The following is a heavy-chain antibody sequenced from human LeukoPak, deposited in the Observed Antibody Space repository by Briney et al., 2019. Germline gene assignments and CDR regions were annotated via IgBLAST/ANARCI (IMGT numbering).Heavy chain of an antibody. CDR1: GYSFTTYY. D-gene: IGHD6-19*01. Sequence: ASVKVSCKASGYSFTTYYVHCVRQAPGQGLEWVGVINPNDGGTISAQKLQDRVTMTRDTSISTAYMELSSLRSDDTAVYYCARLCTSGCWGFDYWGQGTLVTVSS. V-gene: IGHV1-46*04. CDR3: ARLCTSGCWGFDY. CDR2: INPNDGGT. J-gene: IGHJ4*02.